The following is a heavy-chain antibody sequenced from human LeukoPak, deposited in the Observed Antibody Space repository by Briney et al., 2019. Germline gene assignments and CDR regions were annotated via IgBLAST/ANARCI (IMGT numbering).Heavy chain of an antibody. D-gene: IGHD3-9*01. V-gene: IGHV3-33*01. CDR3: ARGLRYFDAVDY. CDR1: GFTFSSYG. CDR2: IWYDGSNK. J-gene: IGHJ4*02. Sequence: SGGSLRLSCAASGFTFSSYGMHWVRQAPGKGLEWVAVIWYDGSNKYYADSVKGRFTISRDNSKNTLYLQMNSLRAEDTAVYYCARGLRYFDAVDYWGQGTLVTVS.